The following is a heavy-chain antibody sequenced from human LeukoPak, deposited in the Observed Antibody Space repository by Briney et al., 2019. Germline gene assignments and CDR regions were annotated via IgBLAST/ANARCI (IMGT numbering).Heavy chain of an antibody. V-gene: IGHV3-48*01. CDR2: ISSSSSTI. Sequence: GGSLRLSCAASGFTFSSYSMNWVRQAPGKGLEWVSYISSSSSTIYYADSVKGRFTISRDNAKNSLYLQMNSLRAEDTAVYYCARDLVPYYYDSSGLQTDAFDIGGQGTMVTVSS. D-gene: IGHD3-22*01. J-gene: IGHJ3*02. CDR3: ARDLVPYYYDSSGLQTDAFDI. CDR1: GFTFSSYS.